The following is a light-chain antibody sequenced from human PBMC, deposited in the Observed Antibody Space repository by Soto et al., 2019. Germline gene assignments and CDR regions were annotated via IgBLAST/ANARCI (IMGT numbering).Light chain of an antibody. V-gene: IGKV1-5*01. Sequence: DIQMTQSPSTLSASVGDRVTITCRASQSISRLLAWYQQKPGKAPKLLIHDASSLQSGVPSRFSGSGSGTEFTLTINSLQPDDFATYYCQQYNSYSLWTFGQGTKVDIK. CDR2: DAS. J-gene: IGKJ1*01. CDR1: QSISRL. CDR3: QQYNSYSLWT.